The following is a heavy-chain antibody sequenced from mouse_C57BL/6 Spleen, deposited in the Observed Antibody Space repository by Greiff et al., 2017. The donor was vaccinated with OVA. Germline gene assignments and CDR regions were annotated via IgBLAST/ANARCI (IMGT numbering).Heavy chain of an antibody. J-gene: IGHJ2*01. CDR2: IYPRSGNT. V-gene: IGHV1-81*01. D-gene: IGHD1-1*01. Sequence: VQRVESGAELARPGASVKLSCKASGYTFTSYGISWVKQRTGQGLEWIGEIYPRSGNTYYNEKFKGKATLTADKSSSTAYMELRSLTSEDSAVYFCARGDYYGSSYDYWGQGTTLTVSS. CDR3: ARGDYYGSSYDY. CDR1: GYTFTSYG.